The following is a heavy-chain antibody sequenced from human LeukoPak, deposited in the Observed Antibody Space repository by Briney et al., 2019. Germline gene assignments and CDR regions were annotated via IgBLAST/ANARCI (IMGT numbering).Heavy chain of an antibody. Sequence: SETLSLTCTVSGGSISSHYWSWIRQPPGKGLEWIGYIYYSGTTNYNPSLKSRVTISVDTSKNQFSLKLSSVTAADTAVYYCARDWELLSGYYYAGDVWGQGTTVTVSS. V-gene: IGHV4-59*11. CDR1: GGSISSHY. J-gene: IGHJ6*02. CDR2: IYYSGTT. CDR3: ARDWELLSGYYYAGDV. D-gene: IGHD1-26*01.